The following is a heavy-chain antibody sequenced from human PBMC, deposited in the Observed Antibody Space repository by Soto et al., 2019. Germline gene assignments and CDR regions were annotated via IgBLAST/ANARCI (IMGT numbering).Heavy chain of an antibody. V-gene: IGHV4-59*01. J-gene: IGHJ4*02. CDR2: IYYSGST. CDR3: ARAGGVRDFDY. Sequence: SETLSLTCTVSGGSISSYYWSWIRQPPGKGLEWIGYIYYSGSTNYNPSLKSRVTISVDTSKNQFSLKLSSVTAADTAVYYCARAGGVRDFDYWGQGTLVTVSS. CDR1: GGSISSYY. D-gene: IGHD2-8*02.